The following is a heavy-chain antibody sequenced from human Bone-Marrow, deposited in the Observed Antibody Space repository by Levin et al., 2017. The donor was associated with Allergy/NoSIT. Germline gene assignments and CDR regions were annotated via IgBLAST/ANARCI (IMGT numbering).Heavy chain of an antibody. Sequence: ETLSLTCAASGFSVSRYWMHWVRQAPGKGLAWVSRINEDGSTINYADSVEGRFTISRDSAKNTLYLQMNSLRVEDTAVYYCTRDTFGVDDYWGQGTMVTVSS. CDR2: INEDGSTI. CDR3: TRDTFGVDDY. CDR1: GFSVSRYW. V-gene: IGHV3-74*01. D-gene: IGHD3-3*01. J-gene: IGHJ4*02.